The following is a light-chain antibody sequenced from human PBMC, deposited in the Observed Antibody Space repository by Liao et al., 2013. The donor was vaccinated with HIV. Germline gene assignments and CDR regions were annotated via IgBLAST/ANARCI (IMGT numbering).Light chain of an antibody. Sequence: SYELTQPPSVSVSPGQTASITCSGDKLGDKYACWYQQKPGQSPVLVIYQDTRRPSGIPARFSGSSSGTTATLTISGTQAIDEADYYCQVWDSSSFHVVFGGGTTLTVL. J-gene: IGLJ2*01. CDR3: QVWDSSSFHVV. CDR2: QDT. CDR1: KLGDKY. V-gene: IGLV3-1*01.